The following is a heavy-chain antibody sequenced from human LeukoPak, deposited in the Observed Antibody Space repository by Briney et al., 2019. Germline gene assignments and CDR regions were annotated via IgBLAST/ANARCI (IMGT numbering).Heavy chain of an antibody. V-gene: IGHV3-23*01. D-gene: IGHD5-18*01. J-gene: IGHJ4*02. Sequence: PGGSLRLSCVASRFTFSDNAVSWLRQAPGRGLEWVSAISGGSTSTYYADSVKGRFTISRDNSKNTLYLQMHSLRAEDTAVYYCAKELWFLNSYYFDYWGRGTLVTVSS. CDR2: ISGGSTST. CDR3: AKELWFLNSYYFDY. CDR1: RFTFSDNA.